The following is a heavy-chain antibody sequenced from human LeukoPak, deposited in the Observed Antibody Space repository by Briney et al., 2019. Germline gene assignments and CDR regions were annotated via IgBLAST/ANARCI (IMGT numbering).Heavy chain of an antibody. D-gene: IGHD2-21*02. Sequence: ASVKVSCKASGGTFSSYAISWVRRAPGQGLEWMGIINPSGGSTSYAQKFQGRVTMTRDTSTSTVYMELSSLRSEDTAVYYCARAYCGGDCYSLNWAFDIWGQGTMVTVSS. V-gene: IGHV1-46*01. CDR1: GGTFSSYA. J-gene: IGHJ3*02. CDR2: INPSGGST. CDR3: ARAYCGGDCYSLNWAFDI.